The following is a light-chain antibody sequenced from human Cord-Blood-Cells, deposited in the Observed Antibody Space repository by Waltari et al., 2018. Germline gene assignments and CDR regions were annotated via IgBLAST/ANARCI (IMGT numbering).Light chain of an antibody. V-gene: IGLV2-23*01. J-gene: IGLJ2*01. Sequence: QSALTQPASVSGSPGQSITISCTGTSSDVGSYNLVSWYQQHPGKATKLMIYEGSKRPSGVSNRFSGSKSGNTASLIISGLQAEDEADYYCCSYAGSSTLVFGGGTKLTVL. CDR2: EGS. CDR1: SSDVGSYNL. CDR3: CSYAGSSTLV.